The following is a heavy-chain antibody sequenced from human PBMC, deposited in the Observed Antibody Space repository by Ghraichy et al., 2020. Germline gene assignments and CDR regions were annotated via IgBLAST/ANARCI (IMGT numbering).Heavy chain of an antibody. D-gene: IGHD3-10*01. V-gene: IGHV3-23*01. CDR2: ISGRGDMT. J-gene: IGHJ6*02. CDR3: ASRGTV. Sequence: GGSLRLSCAASGFTFSSYAMNWVRQAPGKGLGWVSGISGRGDMTYYADSVEGRFTISRDNSKTTLYLQMNTRRAEDTAVYYCASRGTVWGQGTTVTVSS. CDR1: GFTFSSYA.